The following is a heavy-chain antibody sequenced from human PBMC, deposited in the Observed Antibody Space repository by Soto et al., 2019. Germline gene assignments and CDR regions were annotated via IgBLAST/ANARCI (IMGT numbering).Heavy chain of an antibody. Sequence: QLVESGGGVVQPGRSLRLSCTASGFTFNSYAMHWVRQAPGKGLEWVAVIWYDGSNKYYADSVKGRFTISRDNSKNTLFLQMNSLRAEDTAVYYCARSGTLTGYPVDYWGQGTLVNVSS. CDR1: GFTFNSYA. V-gene: IGHV3-33*01. D-gene: IGHD1-1*01. J-gene: IGHJ4*02. CDR3: ARSGTLTGYPVDY. CDR2: IWYDGSNK.